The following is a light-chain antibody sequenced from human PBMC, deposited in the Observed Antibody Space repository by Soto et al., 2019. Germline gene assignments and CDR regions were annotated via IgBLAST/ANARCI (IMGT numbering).Light chain of an antibody. CDR2: DAY. CDR1: QSVSSS. J-gene: IGKJ2*01. Sequence: EIVLTQSPATLSLSPGERATLSCRASQSVSSSLAWYQKKPGQAPRLLIYDAYDRATGVPARFSGSGSVTDYSLTISSPQSEDFAVYYCQQYNNWPSTFGQGTKLEIK. CDR3: QQYNNWPST. V-gene: IGKV3-11*01.